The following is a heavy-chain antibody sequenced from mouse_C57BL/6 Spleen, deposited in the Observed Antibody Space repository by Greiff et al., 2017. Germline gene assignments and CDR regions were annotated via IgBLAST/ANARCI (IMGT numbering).Heavy chain of an antibody. Sequence: VQLQQPGAELVRPGTSVKLSCKASGYTFTSYWMHWVKQRPGQGLEWIGVIDPSDSYTNYNQKFKGKATLTVDTSSSTAYMQLSSLTSEDSAVYYCARNLITTVVATRAYWGQGTLVTVSA. V-gene: IGHV1-59*01. CDR2: IDPSDSYT. CDR3: ARNLITTVVATRAY. J-gene: IGHJ3*01. D-gene: IGHD1-1*01. CDR1: GYTFTSYW.